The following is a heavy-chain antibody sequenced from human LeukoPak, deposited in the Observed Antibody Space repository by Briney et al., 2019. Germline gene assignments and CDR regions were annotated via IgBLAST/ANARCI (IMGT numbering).Heavy chain of an antibody. CDR1: RFTFSSYA. Sequence: QPGGSLRLSCAASRFTFSSYAMSWVRQAPGKGLEWVSAISGSGGSTYYADSVKGRFTISRDNSKNTLYLQMNSLRAEDTAVYYCAKESPTMIVVVPSVFDYWGQGTLVTVSS. CDR2: ISGSGGST. J-gene: IGHJ4*02. V-gene: IGHV3-23*01. CDR3: AKESPTMIVVVPSVFDY. D-gene: IGHD3-22*01.